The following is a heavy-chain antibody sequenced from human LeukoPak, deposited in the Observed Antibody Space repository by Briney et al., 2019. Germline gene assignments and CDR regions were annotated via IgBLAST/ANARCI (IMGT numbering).Heavy chain of an antibody. Sequence: GGPLSFSCTASGFTFGDNLMGWSGQAPGKGLEGEGFFRTKAYGGTTEYAASVKGRFTISRDDSKSIAYLQMNSLKTEDTAVYYCTRDLLASSGLYYFDYWGQGTLVTVSS. D-gene: IGHD3-22*01. CDR1: GFTFGDNL. CDR2: FRTKAYGGTT. V-gene: IGHV3-49*03. CDR3: TRDLLASSGLYYFDY. J-gene: IGHJ4*02.